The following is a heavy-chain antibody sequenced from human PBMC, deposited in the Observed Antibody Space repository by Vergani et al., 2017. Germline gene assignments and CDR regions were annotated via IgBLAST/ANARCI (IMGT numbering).Heavy chain of an antibody. V-gene: IGHV4-34*01. Sequence: QVQLQQWGAGLLKPSETLSLTCAVYGGSFSGYYWSWIRQPPGKGLEWIGEINHSGSTNYNPSLKSRVTISVDTSKNQFSLKLSSVTAADTAVYYCAIAVRGVIMLSYYYYYYMDVWGKGTTVTVSS. CDR1: GGSFSGYY. CDR3: AIAVRGVIMLSYYYYYYMDV. J-gene: IGHJ6*03. D-gene: IGHD3-10*01. CDR2: INHSGST.